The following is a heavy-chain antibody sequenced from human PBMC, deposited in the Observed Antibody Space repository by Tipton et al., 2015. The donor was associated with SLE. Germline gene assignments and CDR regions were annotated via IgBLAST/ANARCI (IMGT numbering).Heavy chain of an antibody. CDR3: ARVLWVGGYYGGDGLDL. J-gene: IGHJ4*03. CDR2: ISYDGTNK. V-gene: IGHV3-30*04. Sequence: SLRLSCVASGFTFSNYAMHWVRQAPGKGLEWVAVISYDGTNKYYADSVKGRFTISRDNSANMVYLQVNSLRPDDTAMYFCARVLWVGGYYGGDGLDLWCQGTPVTVSS. D-gene: IGHD4-23*01. CDR1: GFTFSNYA.